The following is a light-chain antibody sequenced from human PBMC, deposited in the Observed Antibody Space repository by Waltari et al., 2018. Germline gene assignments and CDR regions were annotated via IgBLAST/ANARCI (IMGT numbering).Light chain of an antibody. CDR3: QQYYTFPRLS. J-gene: IGKJ3*01. CDR2: GTS. V-gene: IGKV1-39*01. CDR1: QNIDGR. Sequence: DVQMTQSPSYLSASVGDTVTITCRTSQNIDGRLTWLQQKPGKAPELLIYGTSILRGGVPSRFSGSGSGTNFTLTIYNLQPEDFAAYYCQQYYTFPRLSFGPGTTFDV.